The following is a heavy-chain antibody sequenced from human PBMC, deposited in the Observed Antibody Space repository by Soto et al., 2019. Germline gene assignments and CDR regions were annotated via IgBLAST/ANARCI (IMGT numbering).Heavy chain of an antibody. J-gene: IGHJ6*02. CDR2: IYYSGST. Sequence: SATLSLTCTVTGGSISSSSYYWGWIRQPPGKGLEWIGSIYYSGSTYYNPSLKSRVTISVDTSKNQFSLKLSSVTAADTAVYYCARHSRYCSSASCYAAYYYGMDVWGQGTTVT. D-gene: IGHD2-2*01. CDR1: GGSISSSSYY. CDR3: ARHSRYCSSASCYAAYYYGMDV. V-gene: IGHV4-39*01.